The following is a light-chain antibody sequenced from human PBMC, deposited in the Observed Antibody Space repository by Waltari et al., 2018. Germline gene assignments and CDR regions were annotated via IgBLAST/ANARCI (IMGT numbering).Light chain of an antibody. Sequence: SYELTQPLSVSVALGPTARNTCWGNNIGSQNVHWYQQKPAQAPVLVIYRDTNRPSGIPDRFSGSNSGNTATLAISRAQAVNEADYYCQVWASSTVVFGGGTKLTVL. CDR2: RDT. CDR3: QVWASSTVV. CDR1: NIGSQN. J-gene: IGLJ2*01. V-gene: IGLV3-9*01.